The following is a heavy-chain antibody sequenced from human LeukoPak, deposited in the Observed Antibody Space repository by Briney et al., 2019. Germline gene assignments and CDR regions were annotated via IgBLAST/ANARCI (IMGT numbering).Heavy chain of an antibody. Sequence: PSETLSLTCAVSGYSISSGYYWGWIRQPPGKGLEWIGSIHHSGSTYYNPSLKSRVTISVDTSTNQFSLKLSSVTAADTALYYCARHASYDHYYYYYYMDVWGKGTTVTVSS. CDR1: GYSISSGYY. D-gene: IGHD3-3*01. J-gene: IGHJ6*03. CDR2: IHHSGST. CDR3: ARHASYDHYYYYYYMDV. V-gene: IGHV4-38-2*01.